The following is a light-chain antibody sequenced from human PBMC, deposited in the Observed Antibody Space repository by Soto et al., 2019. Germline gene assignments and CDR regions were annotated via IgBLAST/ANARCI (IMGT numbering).Light chain of an antibody. CDR3: SSYTTSSTRV. CDR1: SSDVGGYNY. Sequence: QSVLTQPASVSGSPGQSITISCTGTSSDVGGYNYVSWYQQHPGKAPKLMIYDVSNRPSGVSNRFSGSKSGNTASLTISGLQAEDEADYYCSSYTTSSTRVFGTGTKATAL. V-gene: IGLV2-14*01. J-gene: IGLJ1*01. CDR2: DVS.